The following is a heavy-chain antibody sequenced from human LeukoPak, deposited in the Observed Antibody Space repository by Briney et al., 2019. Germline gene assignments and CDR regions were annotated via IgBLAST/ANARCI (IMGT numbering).Heavy chain of an antibody. CDR2: ISSSGSTI. CDR3: ARDSISADYYYGMDV. V-gene: IGHV3-11*04. D-gene: IGHD2-21*01. J-gene: IGHJ6*02. CDR1: GFTFRNAW. Sequence: PGGSLRLSCAASGFTFRNAWMSWVRQAPGKGLEWVSYISSSGSTIYYADSVKGRFTISRDNAKNSLYLQMNSLRAEDTAVYYCARDSISADYYYGMDVWGQGTTVTVSS.